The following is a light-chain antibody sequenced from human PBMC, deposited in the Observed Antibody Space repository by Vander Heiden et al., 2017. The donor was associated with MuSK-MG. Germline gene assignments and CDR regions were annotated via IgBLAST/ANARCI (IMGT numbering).Light chain of an antibody. Sequence: EVVMTQSPATLSVSPGERATLSCRASHSVGSNLALYQQRPGQAPRLLIYGASTRATGIPARFSGSGSGKEFTLTISSRQSEDFAVYYCQQYNNWPPLTFGGGTKVEIK. CDR1: HSVGSN. CDR2: GAS. CDR3: QQYNNWPPLT. V-gene: IGKV3-15*01. J-gene: IGKJ4*01.